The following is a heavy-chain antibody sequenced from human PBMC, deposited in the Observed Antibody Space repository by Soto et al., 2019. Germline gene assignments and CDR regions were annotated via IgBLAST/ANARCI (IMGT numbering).Heavy chain of an antibody. V-gene: IGHV4-59*01. CDR3: ARGGSVESSIMFDT. CDR1: GGSLSPYY. Sequence: PSETLSLTCAVSGGSLSPYYWNWIRQPPGKKLEWIGYAYSLGRPNYNPSLKRRVTMSLDTSKIQFSLELTSVTAADTDVYYCARGGSVESSIMFDTWGQGIRVTVSS. J-gene: IGHJ5*02. CDR2: AYSLGRP. D-gene: IGHD2-15*01.